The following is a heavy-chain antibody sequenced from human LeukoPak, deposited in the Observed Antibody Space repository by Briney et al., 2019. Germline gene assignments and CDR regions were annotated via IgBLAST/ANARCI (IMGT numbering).Heavy chain of an antibody. CDR1: GYTFTSYG. Sequence: ASVKVSCKASGYTFTSYGISWVRQAPGQGLEWMGWINAYNCNTNYAQKLQVRVTMTTDTSTSKAYMELRSLRSDDAAVYSCARGGLWLPLSFDYWGQGTLVTVSS. J-gene: IGHJ4*02. V-gene: IGHV1-18*01. D-gene: IGHD3-16*02. CDR2: INAYNCNT. CDR3: ARGGLWLPLSFDY.